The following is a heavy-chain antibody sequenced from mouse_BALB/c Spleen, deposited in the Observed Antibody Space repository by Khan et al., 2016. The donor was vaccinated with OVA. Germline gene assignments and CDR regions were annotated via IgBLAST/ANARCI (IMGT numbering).Heavy chain of an antibody. CDR3: SRIYRSDFDY. J-gene: IGHJ2*01. CDR1: GYSFTGYF. CDR2: INPHIGET. V-gene: IGHV1-20*02. Sequence: VQLQQSGPELVKPGASVKISCKASGYSFTGYFMNWVMQSHGKGLEWIGRINPHIGETFYNPKFKGKATLTVDESSSTAHMELRSLSSEDSAVYYCSRIYRSDFDYWGQGTTLTVSS. D-gene: IGHD1-1*01.